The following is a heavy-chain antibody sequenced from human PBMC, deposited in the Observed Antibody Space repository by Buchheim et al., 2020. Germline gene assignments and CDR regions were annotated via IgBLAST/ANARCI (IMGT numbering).Heavy chain of an antibody. V-gene: IGHV4-39*07. CDR1: GGSISSSSYY. J-gene: IGHJ6*02. D-gene: IGHD4-17*01. Sequence: QLQLQESGPGLVKPSETLSLTCTVSGGSISSSSYYWGWIRQPPGKGLEWIGSIYYSGSTYYHPSLKSRVTISVDTSKNPFSLKLSSVTAADTAVYYCATLTTVTLYYYYYGMDVWGQGTT. CDR2: IYYSGST. CDR3: ATLTTVTLYYYYYGMDV.